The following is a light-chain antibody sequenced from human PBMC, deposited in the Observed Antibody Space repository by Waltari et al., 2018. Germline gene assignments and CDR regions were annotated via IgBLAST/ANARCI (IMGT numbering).Light chain of an antibody. CDR2: AAS. CDR3: QQSYSTPQA. V-gene: IGKV1-39*01. Sequence: DIQMTQSPSSLSASVGDRVTITCRASKSISSYLNWYQQKPGRAPKFLIYAASSLQSGVPSRFSGSGSGTDFTLTISSLQPEDFATYYCQQSYSTPQAFGPGTKVDIK. CDR1: KSISSY. J-gene: IGKJ3*01.